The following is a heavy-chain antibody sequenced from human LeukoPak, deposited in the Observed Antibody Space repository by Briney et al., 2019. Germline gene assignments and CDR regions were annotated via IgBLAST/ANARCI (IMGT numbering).Heavy chain of an antibody. Sequence: ASVKVSCKASGYDFINYGISWVRQAPGQGLEWMGWRSIYNGNTDYKLQGRVTMTTDTSTNTAYMEVRSLRSDDTAVYYCARGGPFPSSSSSREYYSDYWGQGTLVTVYS. J-gene: IGHJ4*02. D-gene: IGHD6-6*01. CDR3: ARGGPFPSSSSSREYYSDY. V-gene: IGHV1-18*01. CDR1: GYDFINYG. CDR2: RSIYNGNT.